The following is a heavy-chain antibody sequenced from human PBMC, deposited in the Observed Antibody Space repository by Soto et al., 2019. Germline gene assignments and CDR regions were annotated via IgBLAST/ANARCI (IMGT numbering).Heavy chain of an antibody. V-gene: IGHV5-51*01. CDR3: ERTSAGGKYYYGMAV. CDR2: IYPGDSDT. D-gene: IGHD6-13*01. CDR1: GYSFTSYW. J-gene: IGHJ6*02. Sequence: GESLKISCKGSGYSFTSYWIGWVRQMPGKGLEWMGIIYPGDSDTRYSPSFQGQVTISADKSISTAYLQWSSLKASDTAMYYCERTSAGGKYYYGMAVWGQGTTVTVSS.